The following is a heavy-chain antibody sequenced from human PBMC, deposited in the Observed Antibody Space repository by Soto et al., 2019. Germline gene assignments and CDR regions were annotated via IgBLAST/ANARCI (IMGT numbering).Heavy chain of an antibody. V-gene: IGHV5-10-1*01. D-gene: IGHD1-7*01. J-gene: IGHJ5*02. CDR1: GHSFTTYW. Sequence: PGEPLKISCKASGHSFTTYWISWVRQMPEKGLEWMGAIDPRDSYTKYSPSFQGHVTISVDKSISTAYLQWNSLKASDTAIYYCAREKSDLELFNWLDPWGQGTLVTVSS. CDR2: IDPRDSYT. CDR3: AREKSDLELFNWLDP.